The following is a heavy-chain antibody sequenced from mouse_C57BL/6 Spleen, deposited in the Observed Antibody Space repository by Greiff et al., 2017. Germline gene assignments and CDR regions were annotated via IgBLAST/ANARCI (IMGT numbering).Heavy chain of an antibody. D-gene: IGHD1-1*01. CDR2: IYPGDGDT. J-gene: IGHJ4*01. Sequence: VKLQESGPELVKPGASVKISCKASGYAFSSSWMNWVKQRPGKGLEWIGRIYPGDGDTNYNGKFKGKATLTADKSSSTAYMQLSSLTSEDSAVYFCARSKYYGSSPYYYAMDYWGQGTSVTVSS. V-gene: IGHV1-82*01. CDR1: GYAFSSSW. CDR3: ARSKYYGSSPYYYAMDY.